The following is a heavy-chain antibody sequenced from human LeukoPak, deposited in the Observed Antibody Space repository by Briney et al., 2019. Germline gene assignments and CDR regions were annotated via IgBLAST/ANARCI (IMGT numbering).Heavy chain of an antibody. Sequence: ASVTVSCKVSGYTLTELSMHWVRQAPGKGLEWMGGFDPEDGETIYAQKFQGRVTISEDTSTDTAYMELSSLRSEDTAVYYCATGDSSSWIGLGDFDYYYGMDVWGKGTTVTVSS. V-gene: IGHV1-24*01. J-gene: IGHJ6*04. CDR1: GYTLTELS. CDR3: ATGDSSSWIGLGDFDYYYGMDV. D-gene: IGHD6-13*01. CDR2: FDPEDGET.